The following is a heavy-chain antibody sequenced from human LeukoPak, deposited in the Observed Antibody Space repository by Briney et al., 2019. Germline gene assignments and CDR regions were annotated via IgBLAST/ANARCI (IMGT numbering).Heavy chain of an antibody. CDR1: GFTFDSYA. V-gene: IGHV3-23*01. CDR3: VKSGTYFSYYVDY. J-gene: IGHJ4*02. CDR2: TTGSGGTA. D-gene: IGHD1-26*01. Sequence: GGSLRLSCAASGFTFDSYAMNWVRQAPGRGLEWVSGTTGSGGTAYYADSVKGRFTTSRDNFKSTLFLEMNSLRDEDTAVYYCVKSGTYFSYYVDYWGQGTLVTVSS.